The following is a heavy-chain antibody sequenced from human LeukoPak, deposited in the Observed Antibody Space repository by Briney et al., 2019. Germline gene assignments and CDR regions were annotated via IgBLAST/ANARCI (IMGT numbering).Heavy chain of an antibody. J-gene: IGHJ4*02. V-gene: IGHV3-23*01. D-gene: IGHD2-21*01. CDR1: GFTFSSYA. Sequence: GGSLRLSCAASGFTFSSYAMSWVRQAPGKGLEWVSAISGSGGSTYYADSAKGRFTISRDNSKNTLYLQMNSLRAEDTAVYYCAKAPFPVHTFDYWGQGTLVTVSS. CDR3: AKAPFPVHTFDY. CDR2: ISGSGGST.